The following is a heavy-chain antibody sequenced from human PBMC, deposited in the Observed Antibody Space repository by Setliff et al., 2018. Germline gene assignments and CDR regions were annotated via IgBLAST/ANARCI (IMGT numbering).Heavy chain of an antibody. J-gene: IGHJ5*02. CDR1: GDSLSGDNYF. D-gene: IGHD3-10*01. V-gene: IGHV4-30-4*02. CDR3: ARTSTYVLGSGSYWDRWFDP. Sequence: PSETLSLTCTVSGDSLSGDNYFWSWIRHLPGKGLQWLGHIYYTGNTYYNPSLKSRLVMSVDTSKREFALRLSSVTAADTAVYYCARTSTYVLGSGSYWDRWFDPWSQGTLVTVSS. CDR2: IYYTGNT.